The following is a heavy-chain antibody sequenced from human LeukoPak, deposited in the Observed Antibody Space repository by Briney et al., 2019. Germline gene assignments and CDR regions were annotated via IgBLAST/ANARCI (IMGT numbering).Heavy chain of an antibody. CDR3: AKGLLGDPYGMDV. CDR1: GFTFSSYG. CDR2: ISYDGSNK. V-gene: IGHV3-30*18. J-gene: IGHJ6*02. D-gene: IGHD3-10*01. Sequence: GRSLRLSCAASGFTFSSYGMHWVRQAPGKGLEWVAVISYDGSNKYYADSVKGRFTISRDNSKNTLYLQMNSLRAEDTAVYYCAKGLLGDPYGMDVWGQGTTVTVSS.